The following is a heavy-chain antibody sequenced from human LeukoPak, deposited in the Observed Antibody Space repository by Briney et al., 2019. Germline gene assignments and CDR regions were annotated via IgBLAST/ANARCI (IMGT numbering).Heavy chain of an antibody. D-gene: IGHD7-27*01. V-gene: IGHV4-39*01. CDR2: ISYSGTN. Sequence: SETLSLTCTVSGASVSSSSYYWGWIRQPPGKGLEWIGSISYSGTNYNNPSLKSRVGTSIDTSKNQFSVKLTSVTAADTAMHYCASLGTLRSWGQGTLVTVSS. CDR1: GASVSSSSYY. CDR3: ASLGTLRS. J-gene: IGHJ5*02.